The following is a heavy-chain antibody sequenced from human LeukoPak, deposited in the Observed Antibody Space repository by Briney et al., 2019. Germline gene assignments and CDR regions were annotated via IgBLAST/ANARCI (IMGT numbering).Heavy chain of an antibody. CDR2: IKIDGSTT. CDR1: GFTFSSYW. Sequence: PGGSLRLSCAVSGFTFSSYWMHWVRQAPGKGLVWVSHIKIDGSTTAYADSVKGRFTISRDNSRSTLYLQMNSLRPEDTAIYYCAREGYYGSGSPPSLYFDYWGQGTLVTVSS. V-gene: IGHV3-74*01. J-gene: IGHJ4*02. D-gene: IGHD3-10*01. CDR3: AREGYYGSGSPPSLYFDY.